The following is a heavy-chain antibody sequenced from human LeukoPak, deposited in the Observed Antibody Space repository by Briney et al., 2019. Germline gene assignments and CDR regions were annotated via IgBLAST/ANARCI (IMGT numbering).Heavy chain of an antibody. Sequence: ASVKVSCKASGYTFTGYYMHWVRQAPGQGLEWMGIINPSGGSTSYAQKFQGRVTMTRDTPTSTVYMELSSLRSEDTAVYYCARDPGAKYYFDYWGQGTLVTVSS. CDR1: GYTFTGYY. CDR3: ARDPGAKYYFDY. V-gene: IGHV1-46*01. D-gene: IGHD7-27*01. CDR2: INPSGGST. J-gene: IGHJ4*02.